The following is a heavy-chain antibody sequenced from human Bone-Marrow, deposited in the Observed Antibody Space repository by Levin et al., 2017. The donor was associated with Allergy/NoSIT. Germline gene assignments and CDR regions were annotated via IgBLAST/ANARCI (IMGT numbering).Heavy chain of an antibody. Sequence: GGSLRLSCAASGFTFSTYAMDWVRQAPGKGLEWVSAIRGSGSRIYYAGSVKGRFTVSRDNSRNTLYLQMNNLRGEDTAIYYCGREEGGSGWYTVDYWGRGTLVTVSS. CDR1: GFTFSTYA. D-gene: IGHD6-19*01. V-gene: IGHV3-23*01. J-gene: IGHJ4*02. CDR2: IRGSGSRI. CDR3: GREEGGSGWYTVDY.